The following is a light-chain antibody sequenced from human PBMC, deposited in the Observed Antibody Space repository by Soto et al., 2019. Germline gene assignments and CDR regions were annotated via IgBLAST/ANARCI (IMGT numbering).Light chain of an antibody. J-gene: IGKJ2*01. CDR2: DAS. CDR1: QSVDSN. V-gene: IGKV3-15*01. Sequence: ETVMTQSQATLSVSPGERATLSCRASQSVDSNLAWYQQKPGQAPRLLIYDASTRATGIPARFSGSGSGTEFTLTISSLQSEDFAVYYCQQYNNWPLYTFGQGTKLQIK. CDR3: QQYNNWPLYT.